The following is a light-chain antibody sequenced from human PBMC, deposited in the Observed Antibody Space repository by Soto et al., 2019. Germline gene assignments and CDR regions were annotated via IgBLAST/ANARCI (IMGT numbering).Light chain of an antibody. V-gene: IGLV2-8*01. CDR3: KSYAGSNTYV. CDR2: EVV. CDR1: KNDIGVYDF. Sequence: QPVLTQLPSASRSPGQSVTISCTGTKNDIGVYDFVSWYQHHPGKAPRLIIYEVVQRPSGVPDRFSGSKSGNTASLTVSGLQAADEADYFCKSYAGSNTYVFGSGTKVTVL. J-gene: IGLJ1*01.